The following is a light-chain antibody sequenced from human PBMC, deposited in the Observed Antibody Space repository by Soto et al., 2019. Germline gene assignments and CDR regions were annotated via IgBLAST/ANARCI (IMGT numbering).Light chain of an antibody. CDR1: QRIDTW. Sequence: DIQMTQSPSSLSASVGDRVTITCRASQRIDTWLAWYQQKPGTAPKLLIYKATILQSGVPSRFSGSGSGTEFTLAISSLGPDDFATYYCQQYETFSPWTFGQGTKVDIK. J-gene: IGKJ1*01. V-gene: IGKV1-5*03. CDR3: QQYETFSPWT. CDR2: KAT.